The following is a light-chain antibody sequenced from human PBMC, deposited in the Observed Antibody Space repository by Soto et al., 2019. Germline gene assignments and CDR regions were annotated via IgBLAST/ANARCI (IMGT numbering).Light chain of an antibody. J-gene: IGKJ1*01. CDR1: QSISSY. CDR2: AAS. V-gene: IGKV1-39*01. CDR3: QHFYRPPST. Sequence: DIQMTQSPSSLSASVGDRVTITCRASQSISSYLNWYQQKPGKAPKLLIYAASSLQSGVPSRFSGSGSGTDFPLTISCLQPEDFALYYCQHFYRPPSTFGQGTKV.